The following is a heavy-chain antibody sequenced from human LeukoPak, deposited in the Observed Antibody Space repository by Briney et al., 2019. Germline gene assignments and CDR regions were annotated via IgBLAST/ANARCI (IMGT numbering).Heavy chain of an antibody. D-gene: IGHD3-3*01. CDR2: IYYSGST. Sequence: SETLSLTCSVSGGSISSGTYYWGWIRQPPGKGLEWIGSIYYSGSTYYNPSLKSRVTISADTSKNQFSLKLSSVTAADTAVYYCARVMLRFSYYFDYWGQGTLVSVSS. CDR1: GGSISSGTYY. V-gene: IGHV4-39*07. J-gene: IGHJ4*02. CDR3: ARVMLRFSYYFDY.